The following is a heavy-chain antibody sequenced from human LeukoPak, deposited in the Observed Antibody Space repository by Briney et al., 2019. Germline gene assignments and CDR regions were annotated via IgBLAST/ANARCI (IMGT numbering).Heavy chain of an antibody. CDR1: GGAFSGYY. V-gene: IGHV4-34*01. Sequence: SETLSLTCAVYGGAFSGYYWSWIRQPPGKGLEWIGEINHSGSTNYNPSLKSRVTISVDTSKNQFSLKLSSVTAADTAVYYCAREFIYNYGSGSYKRSNWFDPWGQGTLVTVSS. CDR2: INHSGST. D-gene: IGHD3-10*01. J-gene: IGHJ5*02. CDR3: AREFIYNYGSGSYKRSNWFDP.